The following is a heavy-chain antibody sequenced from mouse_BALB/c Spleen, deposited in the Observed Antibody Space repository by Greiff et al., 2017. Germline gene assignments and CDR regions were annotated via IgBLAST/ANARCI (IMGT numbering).Heavy chain of an antibody. Sequence: VQLQQSGAELARPGASVKMSCKASGYTFTSYTMHWVKQRPGQGLEWIGYINPSSGYTNYNQKFKDKATLTADKSSSTAYMQLSSLTSEDSAVYYCAYGSSYVNYAMDYWGQGTSVTVSS. J-gene: IGHJ4*01. CDR1: GYTFTSYT. D-gene: IGHD1-1*01. CDR2: INPSSGYT. CDR3: AYGSSYVNYAMDY. V-gene: IGHV1-4*01.